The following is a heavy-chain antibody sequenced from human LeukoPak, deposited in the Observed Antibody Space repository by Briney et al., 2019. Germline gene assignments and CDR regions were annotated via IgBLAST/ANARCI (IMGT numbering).Heavy chain of an antibody. V-gene: IGHV4-59*08. Sequence: SETLSLTCTVYGGSISSYYWSWIRQPPGKGLEWIGYIYYSGSTNYNPSLKSRVTISVDTSKNQSSLKLSSVTAADTAVYYCARGSCSNIRCHDAFDIWGQGTMVTVSS. D-gene: IGHD2-2*01. CDR3: ARGSCSNIRCHDAFDI. CDR1: GGSISSYY. CDR2: IYYSGST. J-gene: IGHJ3*02.